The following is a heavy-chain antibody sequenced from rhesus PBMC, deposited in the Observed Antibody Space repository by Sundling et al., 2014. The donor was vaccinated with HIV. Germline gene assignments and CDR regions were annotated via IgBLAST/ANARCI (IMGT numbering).Heavy chain of an antibody. CDR1: GGSISESFY. Sequence: QVQLQESGPGLVKPSETLSLNCAVSGGSISESFYWSWIRQSPGKGLEWIGYIYGGGGSTYYNPSLKSRVTISTDTSKNQFSLKLRSLTAADTAVYYCARDLHGTTDYWGQGVLVTVSS. D-gene: IGHD4-29*01. CDR3: ARDLHGTTDY. J-gene: IGHJ4*01. CDR2: IYGGGGST. V-gene: IGHV4-106*01.